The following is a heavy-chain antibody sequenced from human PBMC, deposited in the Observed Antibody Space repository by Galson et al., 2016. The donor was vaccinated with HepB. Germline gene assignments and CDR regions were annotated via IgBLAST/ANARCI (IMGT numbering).Heavy chain of an antibody. V-gene: IGHV3-13*04. CDR1: GFTFSSYD. CDR2: IGTAGDT. J-gene: IGHJ4*02. D-gene: IGHD5-18*01. Sequence: SLRLSCAASGFTFSSYDMHWVRQATGKGLEWVSGIGTAGDTYYPGSVKGRFTISREDAKNSLYLQMDSLRGEDTAVYYCARGSGYLIDYWGQGTPVTVSS. CDR3: ARGSGYLIDY.